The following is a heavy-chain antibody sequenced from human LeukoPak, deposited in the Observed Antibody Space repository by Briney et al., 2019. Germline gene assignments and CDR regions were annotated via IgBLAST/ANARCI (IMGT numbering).Heavy chain of an antibody. CDR3: ARVRGYYYMDV. V-gene: IGHV3-11*04. D-gene: IGHD3-10*01. CDR1: GFTVSSNY. J-gene: IGHJ6*03. CDR2: ISTSGGTT. Sequence: GGPLRLSCAASGFTVSSNYMSWVRQAPGKGLEWVSYISTSGGTTYYADSVKGRFTISRDIAENSLYLQMNSLRGEDTAVYYCARVRGYYYMDVWGKGTTVTVSS.